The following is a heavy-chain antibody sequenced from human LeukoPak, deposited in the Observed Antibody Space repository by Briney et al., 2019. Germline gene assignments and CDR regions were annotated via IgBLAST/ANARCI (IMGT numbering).Heavy chain of an antibody. CDR3: ARHRYSSAWSVVDY. D-gene: IGHD6-19*01. CDR2: IYYIGST. J-gene: IGHJ4*02. CDR1: GGSISTYY. V-gene: IGHV4-59*08. Sequence: SETLSLTCTVSGGSISTYYWSWIRQPPGKGLEWIGNIYYIGSTNYNPSLKSRVTISVDTSKNQFSLKLTAVTAADTAVYYCARHRYSSAWSVVDYWGQGTLVTVSS.